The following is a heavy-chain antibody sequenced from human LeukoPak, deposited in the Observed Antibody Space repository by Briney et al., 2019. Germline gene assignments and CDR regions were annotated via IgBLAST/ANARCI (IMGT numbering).Heavy chain of an antibody. CDR2: IWYDGSNK. D-gene: IGHD4-17*01. J-gene: IGHJ3*02. CDR3: AKLTTVTTPGDAFDI. CDR1: GFTFSSYG. Sequence: GGSLRLSCAASGFTFSSYGMHWVRQAPGKGLEWVAVIWYDGSNKYYADSVKGRFTISRDNSKNTLYLQMNSLRAEDTAVYYCAKLTTVTTPGDAFDIWGQGTMVTVSS. V-gene: IGHV3-33*06.